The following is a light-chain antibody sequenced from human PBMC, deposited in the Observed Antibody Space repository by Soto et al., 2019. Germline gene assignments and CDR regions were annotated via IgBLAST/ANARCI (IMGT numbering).Light chain of an antibody. CDR3: SSYTSSSTLRV. CDR1: SSDVGGYNY. CDR2: EVS. V-gene: IGLV2-14*01. J-gene: IGLJ3*02. Sequence: QSALTQPASVSGSPGQSITISYTGTSSDVGGYNYVSWYQQHPGKAPKLMIYEVSNRPSGVSNRFSGSKSGNTASLTISGLQAEDEADYYCSSYTSSSTLRVFGGGTKVTVL.